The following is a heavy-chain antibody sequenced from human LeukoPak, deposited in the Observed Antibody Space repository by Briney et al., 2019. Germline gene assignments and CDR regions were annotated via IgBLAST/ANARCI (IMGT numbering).Heavy chain of an antibody. CDR1: GYTFTSYD. D-gene: IGHD6-13*01. CDR3: ARAHRRLIAAAGNLLYYFDY. V-gene: IGHV1-8*01. CDR2: MNPNSGNT. J-gene: IGHJ4*02. Sequence: ASVKVSCKASGYTFTSYDINWVRQATGQGPEWMGWMNPNSGNTGYAQKFQGRVTMTRNTSISTAYMELSSLRSEDTAVYYCARAHRRLIAAAGNLLYYFDYWGQGTLVTVSS.